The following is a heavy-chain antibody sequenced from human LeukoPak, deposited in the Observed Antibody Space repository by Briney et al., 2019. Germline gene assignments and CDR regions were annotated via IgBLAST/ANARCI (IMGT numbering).Heavy chain of an antibody. CDR1: GFTFSSYG. Sequence: GGSLRLSCAASGFTFSSYGMHWARQAPGKGLEWVAVIWYDGSNKYYADSVKRRFTISRDNSKNTLYLQMNSLRAEDKAVYYCARDVYYDSSGYNFDYWGQGTLVTVSS. J-gene: IGHJ4*02. V-gene: IGHV3-33*01. CDR2: IWYDGSNK. D-gene: IGHD3-22*01. CDR3: ARDVYYDSSGYNFDY.